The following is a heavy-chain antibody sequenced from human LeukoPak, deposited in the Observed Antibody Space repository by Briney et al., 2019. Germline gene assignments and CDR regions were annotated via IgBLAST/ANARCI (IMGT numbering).Heavy chain of an antibody. CDR2: INTNTGSP. CDR3: VRMVAGACTPPSNWYFDL. J-gene: IGHJ2*01. Sequence: ASVKVSCKASGYTFTSYAMNWVRQAPGQGLEWVGWINTNTGSPTYAQGFTGRFVFSLDTSVSTAYLQISSLKAEDTAVYYCVRMVAGACTPPSNWYFDLWGRGTLVTVSS. V-gene: IGHV7-4-1*02. D-gene: IGHD1-26*01. CDR1: GYTFTSYA.